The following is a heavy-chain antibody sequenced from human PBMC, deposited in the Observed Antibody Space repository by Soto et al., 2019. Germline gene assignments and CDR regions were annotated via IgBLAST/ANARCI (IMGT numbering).Heavy chain of an antibody. Sequence: QIQLVQSGSELKKPGATVRVSCTASGNIVTNYGINWLRQAPGQGLEWMGCISGYSGNAHYSEKLQGRLTVTTDTSTTTAYMELKSLTSDDTALYYCATGVGALDIWGQGTMVIVSS. CDR2: ISGYSGNA. V-gene: IGHV1-18*01. D-gene: IGHD2-15*01. CDR1: GNIVTNYG. CDR3: ATGVGALDI. J-gene: IGHJ3*02.